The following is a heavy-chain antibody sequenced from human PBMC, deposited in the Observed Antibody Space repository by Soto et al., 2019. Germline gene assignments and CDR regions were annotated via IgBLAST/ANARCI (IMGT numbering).Heavy chain of an antibody. Sequence: QVPLVQSGAEVKKPGASVKVSCKASGYTFTSYGISWVRQAPGQGLEWMGWISAYNGNTNYAQTPQGRVTMTTDTATSTAYMELRSLRSDDTAVYYCARDPPTYYYDSSGYFGAAFDIWGQGTMVTVS. V-gene: IGHV1-18*01. D-gene: IGHD3-22*01. J-gene: IGHJ3*02. CDR1: GYTFTSYG. CDR3: ARDPPTYYYDSSGYFGAAFDI. CDR2: ISAYNGNT.